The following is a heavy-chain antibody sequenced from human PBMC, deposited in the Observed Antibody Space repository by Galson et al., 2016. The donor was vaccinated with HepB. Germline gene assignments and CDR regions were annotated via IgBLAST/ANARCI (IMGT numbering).Heavy chain of an antibody. V-gene: IGHV3-7*03. J-gene: IGHJ2*01. CDR3: ARAAGYDSSLNL. CDR2: INQDGREK. CDR1: GFTFSSYY. Sequence: SLRLSCAGSGFTFSSYYMNWVRQAPGKGLEWVANINQDGREKNYVDSVKGRFTISIDNAKNSLYLQMNSLRTEDTAVYYCARAAGYDSSLNLWGRGTLVTVSS. D-gene: IGHD3-22*01.